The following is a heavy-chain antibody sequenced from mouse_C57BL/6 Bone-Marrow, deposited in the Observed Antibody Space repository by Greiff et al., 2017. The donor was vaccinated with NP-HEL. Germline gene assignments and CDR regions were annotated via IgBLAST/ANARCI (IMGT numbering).Heavy chain of an antibody. CDR3: ARHDWFAY. Sequence: VQLQQPGAELVKPGASVKLSCKASGYTFTSYWLHWVKQRPGQGLEWIGMIHPNSGSTNYNEKFKSKATLTVDNSSSTAYMQLSSLTSEDSAVYYGARHDWFAYWGQGTLVTVSA. CDR1: GYTFTSYW. CDR2: IHPNSGST. V-gene: IGHV1-64*01. J-gene: IGHJ3*01.